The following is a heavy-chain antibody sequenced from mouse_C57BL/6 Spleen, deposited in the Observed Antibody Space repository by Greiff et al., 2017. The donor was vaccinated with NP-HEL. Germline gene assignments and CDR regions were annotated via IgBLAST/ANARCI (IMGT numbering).Heavy chain of an antibody. CDR2: ISSGSSTI. CDR3: ARGVYYYGSSYYFDY. V-gene: IGHV5-17*01. CDR1: GFTFSDYG. J-gene: IGHJ2*01. D-gene: IGHD1-1*01. Sequence: DVMLVESGGGLVKPGGSLKLSCAASGFTFSDYGMHWVRQAPEKGLEWVAYISSGSSTIYYADTVKGRFTISRDNAKNTLFLQMTSLRSEDTAMYYCARGVYYYGSSYYFDYWGQGTTLTVSS.